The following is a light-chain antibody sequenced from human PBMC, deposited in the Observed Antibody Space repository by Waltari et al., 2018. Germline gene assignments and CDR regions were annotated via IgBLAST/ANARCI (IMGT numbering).Light chain of an antibody. CDR1: SSGIGRYDI. CDR3: CSYAGNYVWV. V-gene: IGLV2-23*02. Sequence: QSALTQPAAVSGSPGQSVTISCTGASSGIGRYDIVSWYQQHPGNAPKLVISDVSKRPSGVSDRFSVSKSGDTASLTISGLQFEDEADYYCCSYAGNYVWVFGGGTRLTVL. J-gene: IGLJ3*02. CDR2: DVS.